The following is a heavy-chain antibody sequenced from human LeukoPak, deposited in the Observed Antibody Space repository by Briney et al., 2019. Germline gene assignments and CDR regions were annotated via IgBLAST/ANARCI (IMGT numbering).Heavy chain of an antibody. D-gene: IGHD4-17*01. J-gene: IGHJ3*02. CDR1: GYTFTSYY. CDR2: INPSGGST. Sequence: ASVKVSCKASGYTFTSYYMHWVRQAPGQGLEWMGIINPSGGSTSYARKFQGRVTMTRDTSTSTVYMELSSLRSEDTAVYYCAREGYGDPRRFDIWGQGTMVTVSS. CDR3: AREGYGDPRRFDI. V-gene: IGHV1-46*01.